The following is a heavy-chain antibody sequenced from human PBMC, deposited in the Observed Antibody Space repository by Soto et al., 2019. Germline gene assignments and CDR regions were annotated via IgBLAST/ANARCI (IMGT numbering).Heavy chain of an antibody. D-gene: IGHD5-18*01. V-gene: IGHV1-18*01. CDR1: GYGLTSYG. J-gene: IGHJ6*02. CDR3: ARDKGGIQLWLMGQYSPYATDA. CDR2: ISAYNGNT. Sequence: ASVNGAFKASGYGLTSYGSILVRHAPIQGLELMGLISAYNGNTNYAQKLQCIVTMTTDTSTSTAYMELRSLRSDDTAVYYCARDKGGIQLWLMGQYSPYATDARGPAPTLTVSS.